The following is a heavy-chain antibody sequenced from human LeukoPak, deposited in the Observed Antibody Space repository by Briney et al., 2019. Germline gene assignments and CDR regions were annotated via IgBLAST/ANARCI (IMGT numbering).Heavy chain of an antibody. D-gene: IGHD3-16*02. CDR2: IYHSGST. Sequence: SETLSLTCTVSGGSISSGGYYWSWIRQPPGKGLEWIGYIYHSGSTYYNPSLKSRVTISVDTSKNQFSLKLSSVTAADTAVYYCARGRRVKTPNTFGGVIVRYYFDYWGQGTLVTVSS. CDR1: GGSISSGGYY. J-gene: IGHJ4*02. V-gene: IGHV4-30-2*01. CDR3: ARGRRVKTPNTFGGVIVRYYFDY.